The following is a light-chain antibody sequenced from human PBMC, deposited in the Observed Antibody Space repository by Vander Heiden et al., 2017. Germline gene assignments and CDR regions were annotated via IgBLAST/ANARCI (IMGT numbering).Light chain of an antibody. Sequence: DIVMTQSPLSLPVSPGEPASISCRSSQCLLHSNGYNYLDWYLQKPGQSPLLLIYLGSNRASGVPDRFSGSGSGTDFTLKISRVEAEDVGVYYCMQALQTPAFGQGTRLEIK. V-gene: IGKV2-28*01. CDR1: QCLLHSNGYNY. CDR2: LGS. CDR3: MQALQTPA. J-gene: IGKJ5*01.